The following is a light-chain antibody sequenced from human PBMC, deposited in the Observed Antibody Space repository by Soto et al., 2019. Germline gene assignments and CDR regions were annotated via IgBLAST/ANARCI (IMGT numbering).Light chain of an antibody. J-gene: IGKJ1*01. CDR2: GAS. Sequence: AIQLSKSPSALSASVGDRHTISCRASQGIGNALGWFQQKPGKPPKVLIYGASNLQSGVPPRFSGSGSGTDFTLAISSLQPEDSATYYCLQDINYPWTFGQGTKVDIK. V-gene: IGKV1-6*01. CDR3: LQDINYPWT. CDR1: QGIGNA.